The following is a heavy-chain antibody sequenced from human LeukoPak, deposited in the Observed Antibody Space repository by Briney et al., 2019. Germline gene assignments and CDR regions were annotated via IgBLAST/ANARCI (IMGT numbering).Heavy chain of an antibody. CDR2: VSYTGNS. CDR1: GDFISSGRYF. V-gene: IGHV4-39*01. J-gene: IGHJ4*02. CDR3: ANLISEVD. Sequence: PWETLSLTCSVSGDFISSGRYFWGWIRQPPGKGLEWIGTVSYTGNSYYNPSLKSRVTTSVDTSKNQFSLNVSSVTAADTAVYYCANLISEVDWGQGTLVTVSS. D-gene: IGHD2-8*01.